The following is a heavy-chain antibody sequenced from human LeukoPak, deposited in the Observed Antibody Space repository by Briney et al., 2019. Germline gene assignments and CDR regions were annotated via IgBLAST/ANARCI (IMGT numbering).Heavy chain of an antibody. CDR1: GGSFSGYY. D-gene: IGHD3-10*01. CDR3: ARDEALPNTYYYGSGSYYARLDI. J-gene: IGHJ3*02. CDR2: INHSGST. V-gene: IGHV4-34*01. Sequence: PSETLSLTCAVYGGSFSGYYWSWIRQPPGKGLEWIGEINHSGSTNYNPSLKSRVTISVDTSKNQFSLKLSSVTAADTAVYYCARDEALPNTYYYGSGSYYARLDIWGQGTMVTVSS.